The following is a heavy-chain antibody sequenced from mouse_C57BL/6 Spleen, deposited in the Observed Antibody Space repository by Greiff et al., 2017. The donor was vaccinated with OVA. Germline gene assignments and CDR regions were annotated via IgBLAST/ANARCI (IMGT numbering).Heavy chain of an antibody. V-gene: IGHV7-3*01. D-gene: IGHD3-2*02. CDR2: IRNKANGYTT. Sequence: DVMLVESGGGLVQPGGSLSLSCAASGFTFTDYYMSWVRQPPGKALEWLGFIRNKANGYTTEYSASVKGRFTISRDNSQSILYLQMNALRAEDSAAYYCARYEAQATWGFAYWGQGTLVTVSA. CDR1: GFTFTDYY. CDR3: ARYEAQATWGFAY. J-gene: IGHJ3*01.